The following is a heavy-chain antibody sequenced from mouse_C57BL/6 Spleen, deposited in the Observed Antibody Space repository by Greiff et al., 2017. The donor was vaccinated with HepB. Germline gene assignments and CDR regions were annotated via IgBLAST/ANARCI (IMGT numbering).Heavy chain of an antibody. CDR3: AREGLSRGSSPYWYFDV. CDR1: GYAFSSYW. Sequence: QVQLQQSGAELVKPGASVKISCKASGYAFSSYWMNWVKQRPGKGLEWIGQIYPGDGDTNYNGKFKGKATLTADKSSSTAYMQLSSLTSEDSAVYFCAREGLSRGSSPYWYFDVWGTGTTVTVSS. D-gene: IGHD1-1*01. J-gene: IGHJ1*03. V-gene: IGHV1-80*01. CDR2: IYPGDGDT.